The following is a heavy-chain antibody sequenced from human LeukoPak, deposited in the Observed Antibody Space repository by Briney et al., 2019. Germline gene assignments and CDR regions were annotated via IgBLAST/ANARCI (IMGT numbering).Heavy chain of an antibody. J-gene: IGHJ4*02. CDR1: GYSISSGYY. Sequence: SETLSLTCTVSGYSISSGYYWGWIRQPPGKGLEWIGGIYHSGSTYYNPSLKSRVTISVDTSKNQFSLKLSSVTAADTAVYYCARSMGVTRTGTTGVMDYWGQGTLVTASS. V-gene: IGHV4-38-2*02. CDR3: ARSMGVTRTGTTGVMDY. CDR2: IYHSGST. D-gene: IGHD1-7*01.